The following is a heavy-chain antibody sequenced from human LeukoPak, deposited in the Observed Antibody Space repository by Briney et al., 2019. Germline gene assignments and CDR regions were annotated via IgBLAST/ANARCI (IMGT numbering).Heavy chain of an antibody. D-gene: IGHD3-9*01. CDR3: ARELDHYDILTGYYRGYFDY. Sequence: ASVKVSCKASGGTFSSYAISLVRQAPGQGLEWMGGIIPIFGTANYAQKFQGRVTITTDESTSTAYMELSSLRSEDTAVYYCARELDHYDILTGYYRGYFDYWGQGTLVTVSS. J-gene: IGHJ4*02. CDR1: GGTFSSYA. V-gene: IGHV1-69*05. CDR2: IIPIFGTA.